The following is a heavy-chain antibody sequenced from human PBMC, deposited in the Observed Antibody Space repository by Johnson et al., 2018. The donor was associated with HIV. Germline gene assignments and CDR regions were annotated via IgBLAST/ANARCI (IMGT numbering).Heavy chain of an antibody. V-gene: IGHV3-11*04. J-gene: IGHJ3*02. CDR2: ISSSGSTI. CDR3: AKSTRGNWGSCFDI. Sequence: QVQLVESGGGLVKPGGSLRLSCAASGFSFSDYYMSWIRQAPGKGLECISYISSSGSTIYYADSVKGRFTISRDNAKNSLYLHMNSLRAEDTAVYYCAKSTRGNWGSCFDIWGQGTMVTVPS. CDR1: GFSFSDYY. D-gene: IGHD7-27*01.